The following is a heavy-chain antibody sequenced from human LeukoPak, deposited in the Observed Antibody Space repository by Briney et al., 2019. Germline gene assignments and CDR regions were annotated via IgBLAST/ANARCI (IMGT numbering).Heavy chain of an antibody. V-gene: IGHV1-18*01. Sequence: GASVKVSCKASGYTFTSYGISWVRQAPGQGLEWMGWISAYNGNTNYAQKLQGRVTMTTDTSTSTAYMELRSLRSDDTAVHYCATNVDTAMVQKYYYYYYMDVWGKGTTVTVSS. D-gene: IGHD5-18*01. J-gene: IGHJ6*03. CDR1: GYTFTSYG. CDR2: ISAYNGNT. CDR3: ATNVDTAMVQKYYYYYYMDV.